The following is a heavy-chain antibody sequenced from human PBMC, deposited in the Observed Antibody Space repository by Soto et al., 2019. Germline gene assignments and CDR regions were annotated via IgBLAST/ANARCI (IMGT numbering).Heavy chain of an antibody. CDR2: ISYDGSNK. D-gene: IGHD2-21*01. J-gene: IGHJ4*02. Sequence: QVQLVESGGGVVQPGRSLRRSCAASGFTFSSYGMHWVRQAPGTGLERVAVISYDGSNKYYADSVKGRFTISRDNSKNTLYLQMNSLRAEDTAVYYCAKDSEDGYNFSLGSWRQGTLVAVSS. CDR3: AKDSEDGYNFSLGS. CDR1: GFTFSSYG. V-gene: IGHV3-30*18.